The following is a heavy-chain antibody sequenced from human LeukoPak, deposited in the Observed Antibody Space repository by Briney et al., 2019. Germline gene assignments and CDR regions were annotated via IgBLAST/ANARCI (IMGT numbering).Heavy chain of an antibody. V-gene: IGHV3-23*01. CDR2: IFGSGDNT. CDR3: AKRGIAEAASFDY. D-gene: IGHD6-13*01. Sequence: GGSLRLSCAASGFTFSSYAMSWVRQAPGKGLEWVSTIFGSGDNTYYADSVKGRFTISRDSSKNTPYLQMSSLRADDTAVYYCAKRGIAEAASFDYWGQGTLVTVSS. CDR1: GFTFSSYA. J-gene: IGHJ4*02.